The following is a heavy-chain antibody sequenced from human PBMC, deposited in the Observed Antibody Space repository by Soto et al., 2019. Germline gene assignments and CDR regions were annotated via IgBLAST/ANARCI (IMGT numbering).Heavy chain of an antibody. D-gene: IGHD2-15*01. CDR3: AVFPPSYIVVVAPPGVNWFDP. J-gene: IGHJ5*02. CDR2: ISSSSSYI. Sequence: GGSLRLSCAASGFTFSSYSMNWVRQAPGKGLEWVSSISSSSSYIYYADSVKGRFTISRDNAKNSLYLQMNSLRAEDTAVYYCAVFPPSYIVVVAPPGVNWFDPWGQGTLVTVSS. CDR1: GFTFSSYS. V-gene: IGHV3-21*01.